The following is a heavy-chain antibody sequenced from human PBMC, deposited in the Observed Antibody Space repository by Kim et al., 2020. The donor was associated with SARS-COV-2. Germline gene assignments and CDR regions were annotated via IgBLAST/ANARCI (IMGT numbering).Heavy chain of an antibody. CDR1: GGSISSYY. CDR2: IYYSGST. CDR3: ARHLWSNYYGSGKPSWYYGMDV. D-gene: IGHD3-10*01. J-gene: IGHJ6*02. V-gene: IGHV4-59*08. Sequence: SETLSLTCTVSGGSISSYYWSWIRQPPGKGLEWIGYIYYSGSTNYNPSLKSRVTISVDTSKNQFSLKLSSVTAADTAVYYCARHLWSNYYGSGKPSWYYGMDVWGQGTTVTVSS.